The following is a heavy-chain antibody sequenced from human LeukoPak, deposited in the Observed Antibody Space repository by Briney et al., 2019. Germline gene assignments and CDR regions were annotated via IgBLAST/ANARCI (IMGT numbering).Heavy chain of an antibody. V-gene: IGHV3-7*04. Sequence: AVKGRFSISRDNAKNSLYLQMNSLRAEASAGYYCARGVTALTDYYFDYCGQGTLVTVSS. CDR3: ARGVTALTDYYFDY. D-gene: IGHD3-9*01. J-gene: IGHJ4*02.